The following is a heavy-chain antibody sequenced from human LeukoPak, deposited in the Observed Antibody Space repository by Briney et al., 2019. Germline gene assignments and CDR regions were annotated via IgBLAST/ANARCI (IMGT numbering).Heavy chain of an antibody. CDR3: ARDRAYSCFDL. CDR2: IKEDGTTK. CDR1: GLTFSSPW. V-gene: IGHV3-7*04. Sequence: GGSLRLSCAPSGLTFSSPWMAWVRHAPGKGLEWLANIKEDGTTKNYIDSVKGRFTISRDNAKNSLYLQINSLRAGGTAVYFCARDRAYSCFDLWGQGILVTVAS. J-gene: IGHJ5*02.